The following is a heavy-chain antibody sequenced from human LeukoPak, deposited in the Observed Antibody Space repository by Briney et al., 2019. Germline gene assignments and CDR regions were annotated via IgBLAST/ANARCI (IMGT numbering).Heavy chain of an antibody. D-gene: IGHD3-9*01. CDR2: FDPEDGET. V-gene: IGHV1-24*01. Sequence: ASVKVSCKVSGYTLTELSMHWVRQAPGKGLEWMGGFDPEDGETIYAQKFQGRVTMTEGTSTDTAYMELSSLRSEDTAVYYCATGLRPDFVLRYFDWLLDYWGQGTLVTVSS. CDR3: ATGLRPDFVLRYFDWLLDY. J-gene: IGHJ4*02. CDR1: GYTLTELS.